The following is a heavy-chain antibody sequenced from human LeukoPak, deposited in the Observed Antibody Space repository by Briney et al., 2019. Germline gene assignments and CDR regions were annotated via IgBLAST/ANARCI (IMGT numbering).Heavy chain of an antibody. J-gene: IGHJ4*02. CDR2: IYPADSDT. Sequence: SGESLKISCKGSGYSFPNYWIGWVRQMPGQGLEWMGIIYPADSDTRYIPSFQGQVTISADKSINTAYLQWTSLKASDTAMYYCARRKGDGYNSPFDYWGQGTLVTVSS. CDR3: ARRKGDGYNSPFDY. D-gene: IGHD5-24*01. V-gene: IGHV5-51*01. CDR1: GYSFPNYW.